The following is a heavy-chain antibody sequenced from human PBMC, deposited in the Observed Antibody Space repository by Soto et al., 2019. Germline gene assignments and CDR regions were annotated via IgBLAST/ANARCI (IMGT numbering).Heavy chain of an antibody. CDR3: ARDLVEGDPNGFDV. D-gene: IGHD3-16*01. V-gene: IGHV3-21*01. CDR2: ISDIGTYI. CDR1: GFTLSDHS. J-gene: IGHJ3*01. Sequence: EVQLAESGGGLVKPGGSLRLSCVASGFTLSDHSMNWVRLAPGKGLEWVSSISDIGTYIFYADSVKGRFTISRDNTKNSLFLQMDRLGAEDTALYYCARDLVEGDPNGFDVWGQGTMVTVSS.